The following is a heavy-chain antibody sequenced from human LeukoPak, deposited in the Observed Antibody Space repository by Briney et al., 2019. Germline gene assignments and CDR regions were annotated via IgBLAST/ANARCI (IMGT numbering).Heavy chain of an antibody. CDR3: AINGYCSGGSCYQKYYFDY. V-gene: IGHV4-38-2*02. D-gene: IGHD2-15*01. Sequence: SETLSLTCNVSGYSISSGYYWGWIRQSPGKGLEWIGSIYHSGNTYYNPSLKSRVTISVDTSKSQFSLKLSSVTAADTAVYYCAINGYCSGGSCYQKYYFDYWGQGTLVTVSS. CDR1: GYSISSGYY. J-gene: IGHJ4*02. CDR2: IYHSGNT.